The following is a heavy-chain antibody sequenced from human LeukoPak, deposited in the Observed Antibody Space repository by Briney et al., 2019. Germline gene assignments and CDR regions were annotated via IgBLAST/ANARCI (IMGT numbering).Heavy chain of an antibody. CDR3: ARGCDYGDYHADY. J-gene: IGHJ4*02. Sequence: PSETLSLTCAVSGYSISSGYYWGWIRQPPGKGLEWIGSIYHSGSTYYNPSLKSRVTISVDTSKNQFSLKLSSVTAADTAVYYCARGCDYGDYHADYWGQGTLVTVSS. V-gene: IGHV4-38-2*01. CDR2: IYHSGST. CDR1: GYSISSGYY. D-gene: IGHD4-17*01.